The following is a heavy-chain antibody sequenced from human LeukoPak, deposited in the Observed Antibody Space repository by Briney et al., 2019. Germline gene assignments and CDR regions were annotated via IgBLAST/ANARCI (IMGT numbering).Heavy chain of an antibody. Sequence: PGGSLRLSCTASGFTFGDYAMSWFRQAPGKGLEWVGFIRSKAYDGTTDYAASVKGRFTISRDDSKSIAYLQMNSLKTEDTAVYYCTRARVPSGSYDSHDYWGQGTLVTVSS. CDR3: TRARVPSGSYDSHDY. J-gene: IGHJ4*02. D-gene: IGHD1-26*01. CDR2: IRSKAYDGTT. CDR1: GFTFGDYA. V-gene: IGHV3-49*03.